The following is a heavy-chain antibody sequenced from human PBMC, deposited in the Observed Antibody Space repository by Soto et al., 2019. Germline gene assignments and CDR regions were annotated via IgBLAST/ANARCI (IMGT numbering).Heavy chain of an antibody. J-gene: IGHJ3*02. CDR1: GFTVSSNY. CDR2: IYSGGST. D-gene: IGHD4-17*01. CDR3: ATRFDYGGNSAAEGAFDI. Sequence: GGSLRLSCAASGFTVSSNYMSWVRQAPGKGLEWVSVIYSGGSTYYADSVKGQFTISRDNSKNTLYLQMNSLRAEDTAVYYCATRFDYGGNSAAEGAFDIWGQGTMVTVSS. V-gene: IGHV3-53*01.